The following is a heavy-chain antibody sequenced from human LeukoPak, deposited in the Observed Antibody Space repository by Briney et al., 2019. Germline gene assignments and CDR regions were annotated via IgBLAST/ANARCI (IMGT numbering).Heavy chain of an antibody. D-gene: IGHD5-24*01. CDR1: GFTFSGYP. CDR3: AKDRAMRWLQLYFDY. J-gene: IGHJ4*02. V-gene: IGHV3-30-3*02. Sequence: GGSLRLSCAASGFTFSGYPIHWVRQAPGKGLEWVAVISYDGSNKYYADSVKGRFTISRDNSKNTLYLQMNSLRAEDTAVYYCAKDRAMRWLQLYFDYWGQGTLVTVSS. CDR2: ISYDGSNK.